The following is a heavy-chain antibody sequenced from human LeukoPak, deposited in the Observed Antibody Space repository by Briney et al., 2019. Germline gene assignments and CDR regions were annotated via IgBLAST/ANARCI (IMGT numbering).Heavy chain of an antibody. J-gene: IGHJ6*03. D-gene: IGHD6-13*01. Sequence: SETLSPTCTVSGGSISSYYWSWIRQPPGKGLEWVGYIYYSGSTNYNPSLKSRVTISVDTSKNQFSLKLSSVTAADTAVYYCARGRYSIAAAPYYYYMDVWGKGTTVTVSS. CDR1: GGSISSYY. CDR3: ARGRYSIAAAPYYYYMDV. V-gene: IGHV4-59*01. CDR2: IYYSGST.